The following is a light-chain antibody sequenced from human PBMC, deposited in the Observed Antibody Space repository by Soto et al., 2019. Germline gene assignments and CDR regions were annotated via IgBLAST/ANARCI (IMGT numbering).Light chain of an antibody. CDR2: WAS. CDR1: QRVLYSSNNNNY. Sequence: DIVLTQSPDSLAVCLGERATINCKSSQRVLYSSNNNNYLAWYQQKPGQPPRLLIYWASTRKSRVPDRVSGSGSGTDVTLTISSLQSEDVAVYCCQHYRSAPRTFRGGPKVELQ. CDR3: QHYRSAPRT. J-gene: IGKJ4*01. V-gene: IGKV4-1*01.